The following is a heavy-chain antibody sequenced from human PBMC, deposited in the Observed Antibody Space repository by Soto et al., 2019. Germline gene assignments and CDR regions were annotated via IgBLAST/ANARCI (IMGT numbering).Heavy chain of an antibody. D-gene: IGHD3-9*01. V-gene: IGHV4-39*01. J-gene: IGHJ4*02. Sequence: SETLSLTCTVSGGSISSSSYYWGWIRQPPGKGLEWIGSIYYSGSTYYNPSLKSRVTISVDTSKNQFSLKLSSVTAADTAVYYCARRFDWLWFDYWGQGTLVTVSS. CDR3: ARRFDWLWFDY. CDR1: GGSISSSSYY. CDR2: IYYSGST.